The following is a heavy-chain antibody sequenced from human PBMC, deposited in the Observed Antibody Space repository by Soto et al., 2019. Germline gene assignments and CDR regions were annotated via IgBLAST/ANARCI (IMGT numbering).Heavy chain of an antibody. V-gene: IGHV3-23*01. D-gene: IGHD1-26*01. CDR3: AKDFWVGATNGKDFQD. CDR2: ISGSGGST. CDR1: GFTFSSYA. J-gene: IGHJ1*01. Sequence: GGSLRLSCAASGFTFSSYAMSWVRQAPGKGLEWVSAISGSGGSTYYADSVKGRFTIYRDNSKITLYLQMNSLRAEDTAVYYCAKDFWVGATNGKDFQDWGQGTLVTVSS.